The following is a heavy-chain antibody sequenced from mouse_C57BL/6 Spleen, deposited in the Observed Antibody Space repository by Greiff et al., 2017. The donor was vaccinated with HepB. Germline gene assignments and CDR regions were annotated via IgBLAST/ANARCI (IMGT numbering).Heavy chain of an antibody. V-gene: IGHV1-52*01. CDR1: GYTFTSYW. J-gene: IGHJ4*01. D-gene: IGHD1-1*01. Sequence: QVQLQQPGAELVRPGSSVKLSCKASGYTFTSYWMHWVKQRPIQGLEWIGNIDPSDSETHYNQKFKDKATLTVDKSSSTAYMQLSSLTSEDSAVYYCARRGEDYGLYAMDYWGQGTSVTVSS. CDR3: ARRGEDYGLYAMDY. CDR2: IDPSDSET.